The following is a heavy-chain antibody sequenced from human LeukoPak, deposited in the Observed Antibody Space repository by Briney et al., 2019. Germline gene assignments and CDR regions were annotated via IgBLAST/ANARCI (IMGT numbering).Heavy chain of an antibody. CDR1: GFTFSSYT. D-gene: IGHD3-10*01. CDR3: NNYYGSGSFYK. Sequence: GGSLRLSCAASGFTFSSYTMNWVRQAPGKGLEWVSSISGSSSYIFYADSVKGRFTISRDNAKNSLYLQVNSLRAGDTAVYYCNNYYGSGSFYKWGQGTPVTVSS. CDR2: ISGSSSYI. V-gene: IGHV3-21*01. J-gene: IGHJ4*02.